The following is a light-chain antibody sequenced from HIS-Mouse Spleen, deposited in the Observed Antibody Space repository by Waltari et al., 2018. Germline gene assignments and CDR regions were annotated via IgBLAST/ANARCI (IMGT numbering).Light chain of an antibody. CDR2: SNN. CDR3: AAWDDSLNGWV. CDR1: SSNIGSNT. V-gene: IGLV1-44*01. J-gene: IGLJ3*02. Sequence: QSVLTQPPSASGTPGQRVTISCSGSSSNIGSNTVNWYQQPPGTAPKLLIYSNNQRPSGVPDRFSGSKSGTSASLAISGLQSEDEADYYCAAWDDSLNGWVFGGGTKLTAL.